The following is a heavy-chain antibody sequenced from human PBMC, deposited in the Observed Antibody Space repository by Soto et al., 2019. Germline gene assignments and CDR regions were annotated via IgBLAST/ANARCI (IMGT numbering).Heavy chain of an antibody. CDR1: GGSISSYY. Sequence: PSETLSLTCTVSGGSISSYYWSWIRQPPGKGLEWIGYIYYSGSTNYNPSLKSRVTISVDTSKNQFSLKLSSVTAADTAVYYCARGVVVVPAAMDYYYYYMDVWGKGTTVTVSS. D-gene: IGHD2-2*01. CDR3: ARGVVVVPAAMDYYYYYMDV. J-gene: IGHJ6*03. CDR2: IYYSGST. V-gene: IGHV4-59*08.